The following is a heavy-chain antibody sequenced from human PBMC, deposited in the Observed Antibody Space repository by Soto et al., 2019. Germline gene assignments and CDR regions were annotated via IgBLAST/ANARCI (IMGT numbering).Heavy chain of an antibody. CDR3: ARDLAIGILYPHWFDP. D-gene: IGHD2-15*01. CDR1: GFTFSSYW. V-gene: IGHV3-74*01. J-gene: IGHJ5*02. Sequence: GGSLRLSCAASGFTFSSYWMHWVRQAPEKGLMWVSHINSDGSSTTYADSVKGRFTISRDNSKNTLYLQMNSLRAEDTAVYYCARDLAIGILYPHWFDPWGQGTLVTVSS. CDR2: INSDGSST.